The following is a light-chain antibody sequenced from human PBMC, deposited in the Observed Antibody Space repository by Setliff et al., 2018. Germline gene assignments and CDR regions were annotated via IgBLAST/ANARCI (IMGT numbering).Light chain of an antibody. CDR3: QSYGGGLNGYV. Sequence: QSALAQPASVSGAPGQRVTISCTGSSSNLGAGFTVHWYQVLPGTAPKLLIYSNNFRPSGVPDRFSGSKSGTSASLAITGLQSEDEADYYCQSYGGGLNGYVFGTGTKVTVL. CDR1: SSNLGAGFT. V-gene: IGLV1-40*01. J-gene: IGLJ1*01. CDR2: SNN.